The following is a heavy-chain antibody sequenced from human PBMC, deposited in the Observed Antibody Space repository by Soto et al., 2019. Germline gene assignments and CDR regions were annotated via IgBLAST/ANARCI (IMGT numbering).Heavy chain of an antibody. D-gene: IGHD5-12*01. V-gene: IGHV3-33*01. J-gene: IGHJ3*02. Sequence: QVHLVESGGGVVQPGGSLRLSCAASGFTVSNYGMHWVRQAPGKGLEWVAVIWYDGNNKSYRDSVKGRFTISRDNSKNTEDLHMSSLRGEDTAVYYCARGDAWTDEAFDIWGQGTMVTVSS. CDR1: GFTVSNYG. CDR3: ARGDAWTDEAFDI. CDR2: IWYDGNNK.